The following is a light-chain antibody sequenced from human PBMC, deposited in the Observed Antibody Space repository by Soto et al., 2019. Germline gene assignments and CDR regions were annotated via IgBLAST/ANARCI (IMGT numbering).Light chain of an antibody. CDR2: GAS. V-gene: IGKV3-20*01. Sequence: EIVLTQSPGTLSFSAGERATLSCRASQSVSSSYLAWYQQKPGQAPRLLIYGASSRATGIPDRFSGSGSGTDFTLTISRLEPEDFAVYYCQQYGSPWTFGQGTKVDIK. CDR3: QQYGSPWT. CDR1: QSVSSSY. J-gene: IGKJ1*01.